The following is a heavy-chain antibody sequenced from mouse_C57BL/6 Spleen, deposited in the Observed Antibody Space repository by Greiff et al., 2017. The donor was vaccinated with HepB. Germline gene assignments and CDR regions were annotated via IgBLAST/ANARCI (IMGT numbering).Heavy chain of an antibody. CDR1: GYTFTSYW. D-gene: IGHD1-1*01. J-gene: IGHJ2*01. Sequence: QVHLQQSGAELVMPGASVKLSCKASGYTFTSYWMHWVKQRPGQGLEWIGEIDPSDSYTNYNQKFKGKSTLTVDKSSSTAYMQLSSLTSEDSAVYYCARPVHYYGSSLYYFDYWGQGTTLTVSS. V-gene: IGHV1-69*01. CDR3: ARPVHYYGSSLYYFDY. CDR2: IDPSDSYT.